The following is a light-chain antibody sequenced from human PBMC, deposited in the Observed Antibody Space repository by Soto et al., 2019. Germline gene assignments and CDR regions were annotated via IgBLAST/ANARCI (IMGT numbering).Light chain of an antibody. CDR3: CSYAGSYV. CDR2: DVS. J-gene: IGLJ1*01. V-gene: IGLV2-11*01. Sequence: QSALTQPRSVSGSPGQSVTISCTGTSSDVGGYNYVSWYQQHPGKAPKLMIYDVSKRPSGVPDRVSGSKSGNTASLTISGLQAGDEADYYCCSYAGSYVFGTGTKLTVL. CDR1: SSDVGGYNY.